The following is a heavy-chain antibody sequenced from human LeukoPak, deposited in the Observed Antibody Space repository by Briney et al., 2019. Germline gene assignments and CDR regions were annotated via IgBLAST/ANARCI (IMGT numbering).Heavy chain of an antibody. V-gene: IGHV4-4*09. D-gene: IGHD3-22*01. J-gene: IGHJ4*02. Sequence: SEILSLTCTVSGGSISSYYWSWIRQPPGKGLEWIGYIYTSGSTNYNPSLKSRVTISVDTSRNHFSLELSSVTAADTAVYHCAKGDHYDSGRFDYWGQGTLVTVSS. CDR3: AKGDHYDSGRFDY. CDR2: IYTSGST. CDR1: GGSISSYY.